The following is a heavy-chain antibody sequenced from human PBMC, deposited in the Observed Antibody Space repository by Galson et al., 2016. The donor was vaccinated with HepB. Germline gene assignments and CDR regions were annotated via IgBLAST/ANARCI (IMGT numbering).Heavy chain of an antibody. J-gene: IGHJ4*02. Sequence: SLRLSCAASGFIFSAYAMSWVRQAPGKGLEWVSAISGGGDRTDYADSVKGRFTISRDNSKRMVSLQMSSLRAEDTAIYYCVTSGDHVSAKTVYWGQGTLVTVSS. V-gene: IGHV3-23*01. CDR2: ISGGGDRT. CDR1: GFIFSAYA. D-gene: IGHD7-27*01. CDR3: VTSGDHVSAKTVY.